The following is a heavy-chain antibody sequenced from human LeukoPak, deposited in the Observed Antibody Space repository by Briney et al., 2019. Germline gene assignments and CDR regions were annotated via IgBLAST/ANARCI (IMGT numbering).Heavy chain of an antibody. CDR2: ISSSSSYI. D-gene: IGHD1-26*01. CDR1: GITFSSYS. Sequence: PGGSLRLSCAASGITFSSYSMNWVRQAPGKGLEWVSSISSSSSYIYYADSVKGRFTISRDNAKNSLYLQMNSLRAEDTAVYYCARDRSASPCFDYWGQGTLVTVSS. CDR3: ARDRSASPCFDY. J-gene: IGHJ4*02. V-gene: IGHV3-21*01.